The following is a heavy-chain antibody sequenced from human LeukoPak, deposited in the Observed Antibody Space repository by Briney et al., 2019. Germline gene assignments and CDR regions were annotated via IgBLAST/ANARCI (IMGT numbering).Heavy chain of an antibody. CDR3: AGESTVGSFDY. D-gene: IGHD1-14*01. V-gene: IGHV3-7*01. Sequence: GGSLRLSCAASGFTFSSYWMSWVRQAPGKGLEWVANIKQDGSEKYYVDSVKGRFTISRDNAKNSLYLQMNSLRAEDTAVYYCAGESTVGSFDYWGQGTLVTVSS. CDR2: IKQDGSEK. CDR1: GFTFSSYW. J-gene: IGHJ4*02.